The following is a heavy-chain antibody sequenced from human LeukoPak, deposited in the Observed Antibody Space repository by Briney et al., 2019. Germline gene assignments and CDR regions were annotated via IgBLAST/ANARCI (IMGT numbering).Heavy chain of an antibody. CDR2: ISAYNGNT. CDR1: GYTFTSYG. J-gene: IGHJ4*02. V-gene: IGHV1-18*01. Sequence: ASVKVSCKASGYTFTSYGISWVRQAPGRGLEWMGWISAYNGNTNYAQKLQGRVTMTTDTSTSTAYMELRSLRSDDTAVYYCARGLKPTYSSSSAPLDYWGQGTLVTVSS. CDR3: ARGLKPTYSSSSAPLDY. D-gene: IGHD6-6*01.